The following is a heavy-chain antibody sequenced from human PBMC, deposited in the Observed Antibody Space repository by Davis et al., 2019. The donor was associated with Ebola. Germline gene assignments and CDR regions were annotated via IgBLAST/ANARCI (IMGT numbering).Heavy chain of an antibody. J-gene: IGHJ6*02. CDR1: GFTVSSNY. CDR2: IYSGGST. CDR3: ARVALGYCSSTSCYYYYGMDV. D-gene: IGHD2-2*01. Sequence: GESLKISCAASGFTVSSNYMSWVRQAPGKGLEWVSVIYSGGSTYYADSVKGRFTISRHNSKNTLYLQMNSLRAEDTAVYYCARVALGYCSSTSCYYYYGMDVWGQGTTVTVSS. V-gene: IGHV3-53*04.